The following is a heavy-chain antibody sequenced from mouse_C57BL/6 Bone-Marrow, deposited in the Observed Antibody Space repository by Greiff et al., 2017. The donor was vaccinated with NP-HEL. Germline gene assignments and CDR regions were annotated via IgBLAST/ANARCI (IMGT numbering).Heavy chain of an antibody. CDR3: ARGRGVNYYAMDY. J-gene: IGHJ4*01. Sequence: QVQLQQSGTELVKPGASVKLSCKASGYTFTSYWMHWVKQRPGQGLEWIGNINPSNGGTNYNEKFKSKATLTVDKSSSTAYMQLSSLTSEDSAVYYCARGRGVNYYAMDYWGQGTSVTVSS. V-gene: IGHV1-53*01. CDR2: INPSNGGT. CDR1: GYTFTSYW.